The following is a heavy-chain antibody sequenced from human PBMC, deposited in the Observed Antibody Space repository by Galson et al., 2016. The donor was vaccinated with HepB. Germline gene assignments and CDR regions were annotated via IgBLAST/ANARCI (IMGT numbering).Heavy chain of an antibody. CDR3: AKDVRGDRSGLHTGGDY. V-gene: IGHV3-30*18. J-gene: IGHJ4*02. CDR2: VSYNGGLE. Sequence: SLRLSCAASGFTFSNFGMHWVRQAPGKGLDWVAIVSYNGGLEYYGDSVKGRFTISRDNARNTLYLEMNSLRIEDTGVYYCAKDVRGDRSGLHTGGDYWGQGTLVPGSS. CDR1: GFTFSNFG. D-gene: IGHD3-22*01.